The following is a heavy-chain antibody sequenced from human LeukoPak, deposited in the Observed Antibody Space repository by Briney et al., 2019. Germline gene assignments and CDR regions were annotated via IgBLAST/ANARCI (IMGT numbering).Heavy chain of an antibody. CDR3: AKGRSSGWSTEYFDF. V-gene: IGHV3-23*01. Sequence: GGSLRLSCVASRFTFSNYAMTWVRQAPGKGLEWVSGISDNGGSTYYADSLKGRFTISRDNSKNTLYLQMDSLRAENTAVYYCAKGRSSGWSTEYFDFWGQGTLVTVSS. CDR2: ISDNGGST. J-gene: IGHJ4*02. D-gene: IGHD6-19*01. CDR1: RFTFSNYA.